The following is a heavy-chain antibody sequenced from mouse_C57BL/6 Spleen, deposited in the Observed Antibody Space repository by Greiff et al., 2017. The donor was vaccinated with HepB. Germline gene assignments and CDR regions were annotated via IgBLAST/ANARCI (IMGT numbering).Heavy chain of an antibody. J-gene: IGHJ4*01. D-gene: IGHD2-3*01. V-gene: IGHV1-81*01. CDR3: ADDGYPRYAMDY. Sequence: VQLQQSGAELARPGASVKLSCKASGYTFTSYGISWVKQRTGQGLEWIGEIYPRSGNTYYNEKFKGKATLTADKSSSTAYMELRSLTSEDAAVYFCADDGYPRYAMDYWSQGTSVTVAS. CDR2: IYPRSGNT. CDR1: GYTFTSYG.